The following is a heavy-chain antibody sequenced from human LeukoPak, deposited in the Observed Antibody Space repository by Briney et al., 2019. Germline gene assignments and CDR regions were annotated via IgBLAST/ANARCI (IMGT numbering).Heavy chain of an antibody. CDR1: GASISSDY. J-gene: IGHJ4*02. CDR2: IYHSGST. CDR3: ARAWGDRSAFYHFDY. Sequence: PSGTLSLTCTLSGASISSDYWNWIRQPPGKGLEWIGYIYHSGSTNYNPSLKSRVTISVDTSQNQFSLKLSSVTAADTAVYYCARAWGDRSAFYHFDYWGQGTLVTVSS. V-gene: IGHV4-59*13. D-gene: IGHD3-22*01.